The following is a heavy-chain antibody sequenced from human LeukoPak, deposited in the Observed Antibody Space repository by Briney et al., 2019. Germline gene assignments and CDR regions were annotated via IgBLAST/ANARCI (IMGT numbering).Heavy chain of an antibody. CDR2: IYYSGST. D-gene: IGHD3-22*01. J-gene: IGHJ4*02. CDR3: ARRTFDSSGYYYYQ. Sequence: SETLSLTCTVSGGSISSRSYYLGWIRQPPGKGLEWIASIYYSGSTYYNPSLKGRVTISADTSKNQFSLKLTSVTAADTAVYYCARRTFDSSGYYYYQWGQGTLVTVSS. CDR1: GGSISSRSYY. V-gene: IGHV4-39*01.